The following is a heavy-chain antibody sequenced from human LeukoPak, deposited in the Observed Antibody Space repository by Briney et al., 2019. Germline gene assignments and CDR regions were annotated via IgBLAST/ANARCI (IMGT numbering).Heavy chain of an antibody. D-gene: IGHD6-19*01. CDR2: IIPILGIA. CDR3: ARERIAVADGWFDP. V-gene: IGHV1-69*04. Sequence: GASVKVSCKASGGTFSSYAISWVRQAPGQGLEWMGRIIPILGIANYAQKFQGRVTITADKSTSTAYMELSSLRSEDTAVYYCARERIAVADGWFDPWGQGTLVTVSS. J-gene: IGHJ5*02. CDR1: GGTFSSYA.